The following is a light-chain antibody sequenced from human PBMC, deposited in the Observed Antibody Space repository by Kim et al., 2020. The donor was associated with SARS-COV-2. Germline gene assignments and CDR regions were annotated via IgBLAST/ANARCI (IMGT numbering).Light chain of an antibody. V-gene: IGKV1-39*01. J-gene: IGKJ4*01. CDR1: QSISSY. CDR3: QQSYSTLLT. Sequence: DIQMTQSPSSLSASVGDRVTITCRASQSISSYLNWYQQKLGRAPKLLIYAASSLQSGVPSRFSGSGSGTDFTLTISSLQPEDFATYYCQQSYSTLLTFGGGTKLEI. CDR2: AAS.